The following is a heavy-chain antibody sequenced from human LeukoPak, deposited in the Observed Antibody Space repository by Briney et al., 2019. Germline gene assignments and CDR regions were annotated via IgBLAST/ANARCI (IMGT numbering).Heavy chain of an antibody. V-gene: IGHV3-66*02. D-gene: IGHD1-26*01. CDR3: ARGSGSYAVPSDY. CDR1: GFTVSSNY. J-gene: IGHJ4*02. Sequence: PGGSLRLSCAASGFTVSSNYMSWVRQAPGKGLEWVSVIYSGGSTYYADSVKGRFTISRDNSKNTLYLQMNSLRAEDTAVYYCARGSGSYAVPSDYWGQGTLVTVSS. CDR2: IYSGGST.